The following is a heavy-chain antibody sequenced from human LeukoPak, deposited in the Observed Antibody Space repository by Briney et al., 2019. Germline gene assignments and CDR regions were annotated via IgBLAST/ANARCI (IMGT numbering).Heavy chain of an antibody. J-gene: IGHJ4*02. CDR1: GGSISSSNW. V-gene: IGHV4-4*02. Sequence: SETLSLTCAVSGGSISSSNWWSWVRQPPGKGLEWIGEIYHSGSTNYNPSLKSRVTISVDKSKNQLSLKLSSVTAADTAVYYCARRPYQLAPYAAYRGQGTLVTVSS. CDR3: ARRPYQLAPYAAY. CDR2: IYHSGST. D-gene: IGHD2-2*01.